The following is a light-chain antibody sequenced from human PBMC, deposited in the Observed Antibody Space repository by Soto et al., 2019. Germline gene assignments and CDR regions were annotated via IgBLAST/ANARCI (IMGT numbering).Light chain of an antibody. J-gene: IGKJ1*01. CDR1: QSVSSNP. CDR2: AAS. V-gene: IGKV3-20*01. CDR3: QQYKKSPVT. Sequence: IVLNQSPGTLSLSPGERATLSCSASQSVSSNPVAWSQQKPGQAPRLLTSAASIRAAGIPDRFSGSGSGTDFTLNVSRREPEDFAVYYCQQYKKSPVTFGQGTKVEI.